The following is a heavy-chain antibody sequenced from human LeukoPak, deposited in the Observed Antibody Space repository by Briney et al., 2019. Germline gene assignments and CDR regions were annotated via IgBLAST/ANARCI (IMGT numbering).Heavy chain of an antibody. Sequence: SETLSLTCTVSGGSISSYYWSWIRQPPGKGLEWIGYIYYSGSTNYNPSLKSRVTISVDTSKNQFSLKLSSVTAADTAVYYCARSQVVPAARYYYYYYGMDVWGQGTTVTVSS. D-gene: IGHD2-2*01. CDR1: GGSISSYY. CDR3: ARSQVVPAARYYYYYYGMDV. V-gene: IGHV4-59*01. CDR2: IYYSGST. J-gene: IGHJ6*02.